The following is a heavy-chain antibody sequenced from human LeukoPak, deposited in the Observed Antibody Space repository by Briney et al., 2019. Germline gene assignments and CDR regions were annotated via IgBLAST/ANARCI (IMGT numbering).Heavy chain of an antibody. Sequence: GGSLRLSCAASGFTFCSISLNWAAQAPGKKLEWVYSISSGSSYIYYADSVKGRFTISRDNAKKSLFLQMNSLRAEDTAVYYCARDRAYCGGDCSSVTAFDIWGQGTMVTVSS. D-gene: IGHD2-21*02. V-gene: IGHV3-21*01. CDR2: ISSGSSYI. CDR3: ARDRAYCGGDCSSVTAFDI. CDR1: GFTFCSIS. J-gene: IGHJ3*02.